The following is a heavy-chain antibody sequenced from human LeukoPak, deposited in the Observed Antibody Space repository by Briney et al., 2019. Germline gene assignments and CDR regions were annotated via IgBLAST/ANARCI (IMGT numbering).Heavy chain of an antibody. V-gene: IGHV1-69*13. Sequence: GASVKVSCKASGGTFSSYAISWVRQAPGQGLEWMGGIIPIFGTANYAQKFQGRVTITADESTSTAYMELSSLRSEDTAVYYCARETSLGAGTNVYCGMDVWGKGTTVTVSS. CDR1: GGTFSSYA. CDR3: ARETSLGAGTNVYCGMDV. J-gene: IGHJ6*04. D-gene: IGHD3-3*01. CDR2: IIPIFGTA.